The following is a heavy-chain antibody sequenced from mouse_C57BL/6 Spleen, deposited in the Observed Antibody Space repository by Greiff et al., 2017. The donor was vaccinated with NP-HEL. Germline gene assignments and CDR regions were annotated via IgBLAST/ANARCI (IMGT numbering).Heavy chain of an antibody. Sequence: QVQLQQPGAELVKPGASVKMSCKASGYTFTSYWITWVKQRPGQGLEWIGDIYPGSGSTNYNEKFKSKATLTVDTSSSTAYMQLSSLTSEDSAVYYCARKPIYYGSSSYYFDYWGQGTTLTVSS. J-gene: IGHJ2*01. CDR1: GYTFTSYW. CDR3: ARKPIYYGSSSYYFDY. CDR2: IYPGSGST. D-gene: IGHD1-1*01. V-gene: IGHV1-55*01.